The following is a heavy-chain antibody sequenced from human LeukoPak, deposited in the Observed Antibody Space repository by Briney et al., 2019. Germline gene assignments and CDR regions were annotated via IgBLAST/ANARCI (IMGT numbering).Heavy chain of an antibody. CDR1: GFMFDDSA. V-gene: IGHV3-43*02. D-gene: IGHD2-15*01. Sequence: PGGSLRLSCAASGFMFDDSAMHWVRQAPGKGLEWVSLISGDGVSTFYADSVKGRFTISRDNSKNSLSLQMDSLTTEDTALYYCAKEGYSHTSNHFDNWGQGILVTVSS. CDR2: ISGDGVST. J-gene: IGHJ4*02. CDR3: AKEGYSHTSNHFDN.